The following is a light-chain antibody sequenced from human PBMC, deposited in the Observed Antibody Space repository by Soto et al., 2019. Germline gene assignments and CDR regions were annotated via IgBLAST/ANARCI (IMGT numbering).Light chain of an antibody. J-gene: IGKJ2*01. CDR3: QQYNIWPPYT. CDR2: GAS. CDR1: QSVSSN. Sequence: EIVMTQSPATLSVSPGERATLSCRASQSVSSNLAWYQQTPDQAPRLLIYGASSRATGVPARFSGSGSGTEFTLTISSLQSEDFAVYYCQQYNIWPPYTFGQGTKLEIK. V-gene: IGKV3-15*01.